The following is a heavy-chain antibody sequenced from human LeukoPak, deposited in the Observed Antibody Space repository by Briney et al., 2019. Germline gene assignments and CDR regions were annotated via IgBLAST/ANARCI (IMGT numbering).Heavy chain of an antibody. J-gene: IGHJ4*02. CDR1: GGSISRYY. D-gene: IGHD2-2*01. Sequence: PSETLSLTCTVSGGSISRYYWSWIRQPPGKGLEWIGYIYYSGSTNYNPSLKSRVTISVDTSKNQFSLKLSSVTAADTAVYYCASLPSRYCSSTSCYPYYFDYWGQGTLVTVSS. CDR2: IYYSGST. CDR3: ASLPSRYCSSTSCYPYYFDY. V-gene: IGHV4-59*01.